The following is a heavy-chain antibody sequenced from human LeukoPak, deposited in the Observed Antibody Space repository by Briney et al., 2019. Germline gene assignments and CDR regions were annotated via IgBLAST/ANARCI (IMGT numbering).Heavy chain of an antibody. J-gene: IGHJ6*03. CDR2: IYSSGNT. V-gene: IGHV4-4*07. CDR3: ARGGAGQPDHSHFYQFMDV. D-gene: IGHD1-14*01. Sequence: PSETLSLTCTVSGGSINNYYWSWIRQPAGKGLEWIGRIYSSGNTNYISSLKSRVTISLDTSRNQFSLKVNSVTAADTAVYYCARGGAGQPDHSHFYQFMDVWGRGTTVTVSS. CDR1: GGSINNYY.